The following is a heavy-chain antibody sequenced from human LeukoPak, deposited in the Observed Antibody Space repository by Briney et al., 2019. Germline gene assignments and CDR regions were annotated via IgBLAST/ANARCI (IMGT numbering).Heavy chain of an antibody. J-gene: IGHJ3*02. CDR2: ISSSSSTI. D-gene: IGHD4-17*01. CDR3: ARDLSDYGDAFDI. CDR1: GFTFSSYS. Sequence: GGSLRLSCAASGFTFSSYSMNWVRQAPGKGLEWVSYISSSSSTIYYADSVKGRFTISRDNAKNSLYLQMNSLRAEDTAVYYCARDLSDYGDAFDIWGQGTMVTVSS. V-gene: IGHV3-48*04.